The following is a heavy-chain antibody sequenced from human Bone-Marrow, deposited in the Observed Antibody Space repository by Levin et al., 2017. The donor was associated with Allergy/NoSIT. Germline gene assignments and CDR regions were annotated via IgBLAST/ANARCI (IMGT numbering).Heavy chain of an antibody. Sequence: AGGSLRLSCAASGFTVSSNYMTWVRQAPGKGLEWVSILYAGGVAHYADSVKGRFNIFKDDSKDTLYLQLNNLRADDTAVYYCARGRYGDFDRWGQGTLVTVAS. CDR1: GFTVSSNY. CDR3: ARGRYGDFDR. D-gene: IGHD4-17*01. J-gene: IGHJ4*02. CDR2: LYAGGVA. V-gene: IGHV3-53*01.